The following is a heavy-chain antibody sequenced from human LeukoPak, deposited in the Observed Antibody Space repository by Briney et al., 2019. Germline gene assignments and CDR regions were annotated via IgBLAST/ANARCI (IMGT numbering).Heavy chain of an antibody. D-gene: IGHD3-22*01. CDR1: GGSISSHY. Sequence: SETLSLTCTVSGGSISSHYWSWIRQPPGKGLEWIGYIYYSGSTNYNPSLKSRVTISVDTSKNQFSLKLSSVTAADTAVYFCARATSGYYFDFWDQGTLVIVSS. CDR3: ARATSGYYFDF. V-gene: IGHV4-59*11. CDR2: IYYSGST. J-gene: IGHJ4*02.